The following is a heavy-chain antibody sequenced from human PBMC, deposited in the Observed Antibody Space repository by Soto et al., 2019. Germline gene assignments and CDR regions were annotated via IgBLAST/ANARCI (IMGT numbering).Heavy chain of an antibody. CDR1: GFTFSSYD. J-gene: IGHJ4*02. CDR3: VKEGSNWCRFDY. V-gene: IGHV3-23*01. Sequence: EVQLLESGGDLVQPGGSLRLSCAASGFTFSSYDMSWVRQAPGKGLEWVSLVTGSGGSTYYEDSVKGRFTMSRDNSKNTLYLQMNSLRAKDTAIFYCVKEGSNWCRFDYWGQGTLVTVTS. D-gene: IGHD6-13*01. CDR2: VTGSGGST.